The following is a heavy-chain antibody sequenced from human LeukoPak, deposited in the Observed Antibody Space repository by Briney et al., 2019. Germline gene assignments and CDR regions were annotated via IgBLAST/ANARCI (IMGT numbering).Heavy chain of an antibody. CDR3: VKSGGYYDY. V-gene: IGHV3-64D*06. J-gene: IGHJ4*02. Sequence: GGSLRLSCSASGSTFSTYIMHWGRQAPGKGLEYVSAISSDGGSTFYADSVKGRFTISRDNSKNTLYLQMSSLTAEDTAVYYCVKSGGYYDYWGQGTLVTVSS. D-gene: IGHD3-22*01. CDR1: GSTFSTYI. CDR2: ISSDGGST.